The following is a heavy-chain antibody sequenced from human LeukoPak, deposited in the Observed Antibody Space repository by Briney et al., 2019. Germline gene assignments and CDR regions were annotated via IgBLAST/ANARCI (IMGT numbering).Heavy chain of an antibody. CDR3: ARTYGDPRRGYFDY. CDR2: IYYTGST. D-gene: IGHD4-17*01. J-gene: IGHJ4*02. Sequence: SETLSLTCTVSSGSISNYYWSWIRQPPEKGLEWIGYIYYTGSTNYDPSLKSRLTMSVDTSKNQFSLNLSSVTAADTAVYYCARTYGDPRRGYFDYWGQGTLVTASS. CDR1: SGSISNYY. V-gene: IGHV4-59*08.